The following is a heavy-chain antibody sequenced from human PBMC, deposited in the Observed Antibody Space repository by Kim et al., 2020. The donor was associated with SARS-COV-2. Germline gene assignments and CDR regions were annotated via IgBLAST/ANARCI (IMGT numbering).Heavy chain of an antibody. CDR3: ANGRWGGGCYDY. CDR1: GFTFSDYA. V-gene: IGHV3-48*01. J-gene: IGHJ4*03. Sequence: GGSLRLSCAASGFTFSDYAMNWVRQAPGKGLEWVSSISWSSGSIYYADSVKGRFTISRDNAKNSLYLQMNSLRAEDTAVYYCANGRWGGGCYDYWGQGT. D-gene: IGHD3-16*01. CDR2: ISWSSGSI.